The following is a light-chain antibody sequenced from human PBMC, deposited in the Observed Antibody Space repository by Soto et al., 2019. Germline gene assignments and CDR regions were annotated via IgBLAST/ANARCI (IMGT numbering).Light chain of an antibody. CDR1: QAVSSN. CDR3: QQYNDWPPFT. V-gene: IGKV3-15*01. CDR2: GAS. Sequence: EIVMTQSPATLSVSPGERATLSCRASQAVSSNLAWYQQKPGQAPRLLIYGASTRATGIPARFSGSGSGTEFTLTISSLLSEGFAVYYCQQYNDWPPFTFGPGTRVDIK. J-gene: IGKJ3*01.